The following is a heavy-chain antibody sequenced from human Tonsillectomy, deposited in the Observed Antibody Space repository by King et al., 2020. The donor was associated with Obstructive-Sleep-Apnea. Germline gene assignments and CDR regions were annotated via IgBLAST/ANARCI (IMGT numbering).Heavy chain of an antibody. CDR3: ARVGDGSDSPPPYHYCAMDV. V-gene: IGHV3-33*01. CDR2: IWSDGSNK. CDR1: GFTFNRYG. D-gene: IGHD3-10*01. Sequence: VQLVESGGGVVQPGRSLRLSCAVSGFTFNRYGMHWVRQAPGKGLEWVAVIWSDGSNKNYGESVKGRFTISRDNSNNPLYLQMTNRRVEDTAVYYCARVGDGSDSPPPYHYCAMDVWGQGTTVTVSS. J-gene: IGHJ6*02.